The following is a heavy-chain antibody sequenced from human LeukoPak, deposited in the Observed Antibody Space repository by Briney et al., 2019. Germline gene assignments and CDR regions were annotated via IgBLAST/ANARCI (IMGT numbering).Heavy chain of an antibody. CDR3: ANAASYSVDY. CDR2: MYFSGST. D-gene: IGHD1-26*01. J-gene: IGHJ4*02. V-gene: IGHV4-39*01. Sequence: SETLSLTCTVSGGSVSSSFYYWGWIRQPPGKGLEWIGGMYFSGSTNYNPSLKSRVPIPVDTSKNQFSLKLTAVTAADTAVYYCANAASYSVDYWGEGNLVTVSS. CDR1: GGSVSSSFYY.